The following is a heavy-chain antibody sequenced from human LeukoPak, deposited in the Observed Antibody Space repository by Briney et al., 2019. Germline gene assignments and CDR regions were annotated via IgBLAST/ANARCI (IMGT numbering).Heavy chain of an antibody. D-gene: IGHD3-10*01. CDR1: GVTFSSYV. J-gene: IGHJ4*02. CDR2: IWYDGGNK. Sequence: PGRSLRLSCAASGVTFSSYVMHWVRHAPGKGLEWGAVIWYDGGNKYYADSVKGRFTISRDNSKHTLYLQMNSVRAEDTAVYYCARDHSYYYGSGSYFPGYYFDYWGQGTLVTVSS. CDR3: ARDHSYYYGSGSYFPGYYFDY. V-gene: IGHV3-33*01.